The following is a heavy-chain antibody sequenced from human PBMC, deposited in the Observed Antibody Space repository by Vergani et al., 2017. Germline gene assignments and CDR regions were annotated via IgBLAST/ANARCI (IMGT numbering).Heavy chain of an antibody. CDR3: AIHNLWGDSQTGIDF. CDR2: IFHSGTP. J-gene: IGHJ4*02. D-gene: IGHD2-21*02. CDR1: GYSISSGSY. Sequence: QVQLQESGPGLVKPSETLSLTCAVSGYSISSGSYWAWIRQPPGKGLEWIGSIFHSGTPHYNPSIESLVTISVDTARNQFYLRLSSVTAADTAVYYCAIHNLWGDSQTGIDFLGLGTLVIVSS. V-gene: IGHV4-38-2*01.